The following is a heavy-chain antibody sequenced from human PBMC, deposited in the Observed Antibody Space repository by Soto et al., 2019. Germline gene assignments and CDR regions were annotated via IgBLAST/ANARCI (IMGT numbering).Heavy chain of an antibody. CDR3: ARGAALAIAAAGIGASGSGQHYYCYGTDV. J-gene: IGHJ6*02. CDR1: GYTFTSYA. CDR2: INAGNGNT. Sequence: QVQLVQYGAAVKKPGASVKVSCKASGYTFTSYAMHLVRQAPGQRLEWMGWINAGNGNTKYSQKVQGRVTITRDTSESTAYMGRSSLRSEDTAVYYCARGAALAIAAAGIGASGSGQHYYCYGTDVWGQGTTVTVSS. D-gene: IGHD6-13*01. V-gene: IGHV1-3*01.